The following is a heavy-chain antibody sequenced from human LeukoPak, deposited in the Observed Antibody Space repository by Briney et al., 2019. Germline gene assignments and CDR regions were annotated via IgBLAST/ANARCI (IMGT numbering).Heavy chain of an antibody. D-gene: IGHD6-19*01. CDR3: ARDSESGWSDY. Sequence: GGSLRLSCAASGFTFSSYEMNWVRQAPGKGLAWVSYISSSGSTIYYADSVKGRFTISRDNAKNSLYLQMNSLRAEDTAVYYCARDSESGWSDYWGQGTLVIVSS. V-gene: IGHV3-48*03. CDR1: GFTFSSYE. CDR2: ISSSGSTI. J-gene: IGHJ4*02.